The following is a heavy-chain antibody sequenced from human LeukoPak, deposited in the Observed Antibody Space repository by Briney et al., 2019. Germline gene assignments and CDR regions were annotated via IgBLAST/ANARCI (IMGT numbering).Heavy chain of an antibody. J-gene: IGHJ4*02. CDR3: AKEGYCSGGSLPCYFDY. V-gene: IGHV3-23*01. Sequence: GGSLRLSCAASGFTFSSYAMSWVRQAPGKGLEWVSTISGSGGSTYYADSVKGRFTISRDNSKNTLYLQMNSLRAEDTAVYYCAKEGYCSGGSLPCYFDYWGQGTLVTVSS. CDR2: ISGSGGST. CDR1: GFTFSSYA. D-gene: IGHD2-15*01.